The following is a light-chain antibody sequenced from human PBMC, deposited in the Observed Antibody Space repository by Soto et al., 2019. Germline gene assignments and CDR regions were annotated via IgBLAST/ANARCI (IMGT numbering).Light chain of an antibody. V-gene: IGKV3-20*01. Sequence: EDMLTQSPGALSLSQGERATLSCRASQSVGQSLAWYQQRPGQAPRLLISGASTRATGIPDRISGSGSGTDFTLTISRLEPEDFAVYYCQQYGGSPRTFGQGTKVDIK. CDR1: QSVGQS. CDR2: GAS. J-gene: IGKJ1*01. CDR3: QQYGGSPRT.